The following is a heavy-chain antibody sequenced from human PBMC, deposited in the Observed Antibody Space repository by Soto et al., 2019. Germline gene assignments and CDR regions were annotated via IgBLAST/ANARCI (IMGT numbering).Heavy chain of an antibody. J-gene: IGHJ6*02. CDR2: IYYSGST. D-gene: IGHD3-3*01. Sequence: SLTCTVSGGSISSSRYYWGWILQPPGKGLEWIGSIYYSGSTYYNPSLKSRVTISVDTSKNQFSLKLSSVTAADTAVYYCARQVSRSTIFGVVTDYYYGMDVWGQGTTVTVSS. CDR1: GGSISSSRYY. V-gene: IGHV4-39*01. CDR3: ARQVSRSTIFGVVTDYYYGMDV.